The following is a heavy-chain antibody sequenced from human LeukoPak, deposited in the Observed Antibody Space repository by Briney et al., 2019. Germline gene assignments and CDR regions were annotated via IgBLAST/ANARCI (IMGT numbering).Heavy chain of an antibody. V-gene: IGHV4-34*01. D-gene: IGHD2-15*01. CDR1: GGSFSGYY. CDR2: INHSGST. Sequence: PETLSLTCAVYGGSFSGYYWSWIRQPPGKGLEWIGEINHSGSTNYNPSLKSRATISVDTSKNQFSPKLSSVTAADTAVYYCAGGYCSGGSCRRRNYYYGMDVWGKGTTVTVSS. CDR3: AGGYCSGGSCRRRNYYYGMDV. J-gene: IGHJ6*04.